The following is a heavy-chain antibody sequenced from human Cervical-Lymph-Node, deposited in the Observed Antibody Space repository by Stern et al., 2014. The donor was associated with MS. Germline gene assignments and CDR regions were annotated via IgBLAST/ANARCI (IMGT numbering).Heavy chain of an antibody. V-gene: IGHV1-46*01. CDR2: INPSGGSV. CDR3: ARDSMGHKVPPYYVDY. CDR1: GYTFTSYY. J-gene: IGHJ4*02. D-gene: IGHD2-21*01. Sequence: QMQLVQSGAEVKRPGASVKVSCKASGYTFTSYYIHWVRQAPGQGLEWMGIINPSGGSVTYAQRFQGRVIMTRDTSTSTVYMELNSLRSDDTAMYFCARDSMGHKVPPYYVDYWGQGTLVTVSS.